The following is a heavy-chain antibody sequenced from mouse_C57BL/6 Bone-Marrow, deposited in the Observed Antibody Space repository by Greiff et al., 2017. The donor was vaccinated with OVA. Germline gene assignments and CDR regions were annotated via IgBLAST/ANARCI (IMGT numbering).Heavy chain of an antibody. CDR3: AIITTVVARYFDV. CDR2: IDPSDSYT. J-gene: IGHJ1*03. V-gene: IGHV1-69*01. D-gene: IGHD1-1*01. Sequence: QVQLQQPGAELVMPGASVKLSCKASGYTFTSYWMHWVKQRPGQGLEWIGEIDPSDSYTNYNQKFKGKSTLTVEKSSSTAYMQLSSLTSEDSAVYYCAIITTVVARYFDVWGTGTTVTVSS. CDR1: GYTFTSYW.